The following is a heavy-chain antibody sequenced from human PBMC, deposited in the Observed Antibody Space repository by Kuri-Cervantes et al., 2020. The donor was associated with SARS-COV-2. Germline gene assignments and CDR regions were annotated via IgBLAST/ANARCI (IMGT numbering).Heavy chain of an antibody. CDR2: ISPTASTI. Sequence: GGSLRLSCLTSGFVFDFYEMNWVRQAPGKGLEWLAYISPTASTIYYADSVTGRFTISRDNSKNTLYLQMNSLRAEDTAVYYCARRITMVRVAWVYFDYWGQGTLVTVSS. J-gene: IGHJ4*02. CDR3: ARRITMVRVAWVYFDY. V-gene: IGHV3-48*03. D-gene: IGHD3-10*01. CDR1: GFVFDFYE.